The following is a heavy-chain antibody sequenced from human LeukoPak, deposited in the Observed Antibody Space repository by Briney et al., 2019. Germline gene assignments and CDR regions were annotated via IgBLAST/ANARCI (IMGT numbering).Heavy chain of an antibody. V-gene: IGHV3-64D*06. CDR2: ISSDGGST. CDR3: VKDRWVDY. CDR1: GFTISSYG. J-gene: IGHJ4*02. Sequence: GGSLRLSCSVSGFTISSYGMHWVRQAPGKGLEYVSSISSDGGSTFYADSVKGRFTISRDNSKNTLSLQMSSLRTEDTAVYYCVKDRWVDYWGQGTLVTVSS. D-gene: IGHD4-23*01.